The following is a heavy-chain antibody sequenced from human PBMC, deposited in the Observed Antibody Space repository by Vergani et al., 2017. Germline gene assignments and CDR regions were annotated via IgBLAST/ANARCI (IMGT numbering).Heavy chain of an antibody. CDR1: GGSISSGGYY. CDR2: IYYSGST. J-gene: IGHJ6*02. Sequence: QVQLQESGPGLVKPSQTLSLTCTVSGGSISSGGYYWSWIRQHPGKGLEWIGYIYYSGSTYYNPSLKSLVTISVDTSKNQFSLKLSSVTAADTAVYYCARVQQPPPYYYGMDVWGQGTTVTVSS. CDR3: ARVQQPPPYYYGMDV. V-gene: IGHV4-31*01. D-gene: IGHD6-13*01.